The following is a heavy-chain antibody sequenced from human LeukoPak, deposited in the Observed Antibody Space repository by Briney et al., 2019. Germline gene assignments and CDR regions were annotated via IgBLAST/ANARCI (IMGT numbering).Heavy chain of an antibody. CDR3: AKGVGVGASGGAFDI. V-gene: IGHV3-23*01. CDR1: GFNFSTYA. CDR2: LSGRGSNT. J-gene: IGHJ3*02. D-gene: IGHD1-26*01. Sequence: GGSLRLSCAASGFNFSTYAMSWVRQAPAKGLEWVSALSGRGSNTYYADSVKGRFTISRDNSKNTLYLQMNSLRAEDTAVYYCAKGVGVGASGGAFDIWGQGTMVTVSS.